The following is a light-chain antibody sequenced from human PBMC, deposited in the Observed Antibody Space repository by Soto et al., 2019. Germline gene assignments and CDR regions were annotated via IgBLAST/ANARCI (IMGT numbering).Light chain of an antibody. CDR2: GAS. J-gene: IGKJ1*01. Sequence: EIVLTQSPGTLSLSPGERATLSCRASQSINNNYLAWYQQKRGQAPRLLIYGASSRATGIPDRFSGSGSVTDFTLTMSRLEPEDFAVYYCQHYGGSPRTFGQGTKVEIK. CDR1: QSINNNY. V-gene: IGKV3-20*01. CDR3: QHYGGSPRT.